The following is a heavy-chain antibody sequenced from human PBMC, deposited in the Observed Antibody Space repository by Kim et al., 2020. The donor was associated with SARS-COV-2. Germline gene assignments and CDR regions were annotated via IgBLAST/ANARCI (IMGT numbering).Heavy chain of an antibody. J-gene: IGHJ4*02. D-gene: IGHD3-10*01. Sequence: SETLSLTCTVSGGSISTAFYWGWIRQPPGKGLEWIGSVYYTGDTYYSPSLKGRVTIYVDTSKNQFSLDVNSVTAAATAMYYCARPSSRFGDYALWGQGTL. CDR3: ARPSSRFGDYAL. V-gene: IGHV4-39*01. CDR2: VYYTGDT. CDR1: GGSISTAFY.